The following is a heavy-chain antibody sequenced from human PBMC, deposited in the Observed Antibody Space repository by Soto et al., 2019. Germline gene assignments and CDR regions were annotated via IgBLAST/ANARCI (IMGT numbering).Heavy chain of an antibody. CDR1: GGTFSDYA. D-gene: IGHD5-12*01. CDR3: ARGLWISHNGVNYFYLGMDV. Sequence: QVQLVQSGAEVKKPGSAVKVSCKASGGTFSDYAIMWVRQAPGQGLEWMGGIVPLFGSANYAHKVQGRVILTADESRSTSYMELSSLRSDDTAVYYCARGLWISHNGVNYFYLGMDVWGQGTTVTVS. V-gene: IGHV1-69*01. CDR2: IVPLFGSA. J-gene: IGHJ6*02.